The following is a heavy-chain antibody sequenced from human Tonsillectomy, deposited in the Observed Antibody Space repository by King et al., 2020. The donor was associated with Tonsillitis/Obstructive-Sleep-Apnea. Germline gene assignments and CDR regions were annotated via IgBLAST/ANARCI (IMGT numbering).Heavy chain of an antibody. V-gene: IGHV3-49*04. Sequence: VQLVESGGGLEQPGRSLRLSCEGSGFTFGDYSMTWVRQAPGRGLEWVGLIRSKAYGGTTEYAASVKGRFTMSRDDSKSTAYLQMNSLKIEDTAVYYCARAPDVGGSDPYYYGLDVWGPGTTVTVSS. CDR3: ARAPDVGGSDPYYYGLDV. D-gene: IGHD3-16*02. J-gene: IGHJ6*02. CDR1: GFTFGDYS. CDR2: IRSKAYGGTT.